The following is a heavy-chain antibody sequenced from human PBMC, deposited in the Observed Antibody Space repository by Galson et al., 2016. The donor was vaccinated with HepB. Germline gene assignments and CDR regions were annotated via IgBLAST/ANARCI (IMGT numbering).Heavy chain of an antibody. V-gene: IGHV3-7*03. CDR3: ARGKRLWLV. Sequence: SLRLSCATSGFTFTSFWMSWVRQAPGKGLEWVASIKQDESEKYYVDSVKGRFTISRDNAKNSLYLQMDSLRAEDTAVYYCARGKRLWLVWGQGTLVTVSS. CDR1: GFTFTSFW. J-gene: IGHJ4*02. CDR2: IKQDESEK. D-gene: IGHD5-18*01.